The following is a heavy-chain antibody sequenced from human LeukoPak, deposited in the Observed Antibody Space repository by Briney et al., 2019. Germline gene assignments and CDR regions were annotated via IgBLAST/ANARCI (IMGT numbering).Heavy chain of an antibody. CDR1: GGSISSGGYS. CDR2: IYHSGST. D-gene: IGHD2-8*01. V-gene: IGHV4-30-2*01. Sequence: SQTLSLTCAVSGGSISSGGYSWSWIRQPPGKGLEWIGYIYHSGSTYYNPSLKSRVTISVDRSKNQFSLKLSSVTAADTAVYYCASRRGTIPHVFQHWGQGTLVTVSS. CDR3: ASRRGTIPHVFQH. J-gene: IGHJ1*01.